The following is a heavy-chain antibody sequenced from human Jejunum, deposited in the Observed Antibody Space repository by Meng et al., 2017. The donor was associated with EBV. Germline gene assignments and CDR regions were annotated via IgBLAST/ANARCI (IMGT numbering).Heavy chain of an antibody. D-gene: IGHD2-21*01. V-gene: IGHV3-74*03. CDR2: ISHDGSNT. Sequence: QLVESGGGWVQPGGSLRLSCGASGFTFNIYAMSWVRQAPGKGLVWVSRISHDGSNTMYADSVKGRFTVSRDNAKNTLYVQMNNLRAEDTAVYYCTTDTRFRIDSWGQGTLVTVSS. J-gene: IGHJ4*02. CDR3: TTDTRFRIDS. CDR1: GFTFNIYA.